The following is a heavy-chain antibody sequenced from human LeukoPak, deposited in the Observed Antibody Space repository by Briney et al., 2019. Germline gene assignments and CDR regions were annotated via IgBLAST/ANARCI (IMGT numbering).Heavy chain of an antibody. Sequence: GGSLRLSCAASGFTFSSYSMNWVRQAPGKGLEWVSSISSSSSYIYYADSVKGRFTISRDNSKNTLYLQMNSLRAEDTAVYYCARGRYYYDSSGYHNIKLDYWGQGTLVTVSS. D-gene: IGHD3-22*01. CDR1: GFTFSSYS. CDR2: ISSSSSYI. CDR3: ARGRYYYDSSGYHNIKLDY. V-gene: IGHV3-21*01. J-gene: IGHJ4*02.